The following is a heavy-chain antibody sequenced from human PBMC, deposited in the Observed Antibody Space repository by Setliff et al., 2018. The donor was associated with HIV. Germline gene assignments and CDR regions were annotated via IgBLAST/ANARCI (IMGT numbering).Heavy chain of an antibody. CDR3: ARVSIGGYLEY. CDR1: GGSINTFY. CDR2: IFYTVST. J-gene: IGHJ4*02. V-gene: IGHV4-59*01. Sequence: SETLSLTCTVSGGSINTFYWTWIRQPPGKGLEWIGSIFYTVSTDYNPSLKSRLTMSVDTSQNKFSLKLTSVTAADTAVYYCARVSIGGYLEYWGQGTLVTV. D-gene: IGHD3-22*01.